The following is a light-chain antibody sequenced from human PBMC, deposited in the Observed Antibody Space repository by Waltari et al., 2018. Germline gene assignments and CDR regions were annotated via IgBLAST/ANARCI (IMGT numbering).Light chain of an antibody. Sequence: QSVLTQPPSVSAAPGQKVTISGSGSSSNIAIHYVCWYQQLPGTDPQLHIYANNKRPSGIPERFPGSKAGTSATLGITGLQTGDAADYYCGTWDGTLGAGSWVFGGGTKLTVL. J-gene: IGLJ3*02. CDR1: SSNIAIHY. CDR3: GTWDGTLGAGSWV. V-gene: IGLV1-51*01. CDR2: ANN.